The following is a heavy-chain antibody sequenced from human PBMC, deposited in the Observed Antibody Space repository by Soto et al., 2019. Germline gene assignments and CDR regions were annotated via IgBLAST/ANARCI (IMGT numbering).Heavy chain of an antibody. D-gene: IGHD4-17*01. CDR1: GVSISSSSYY. V-gene: IGHV4-39*01. Sequence: SETLSLTCTASGVSISSSSYYWVWIRQPPGKGLEWIGSIYYSGSTYYNPSLKSRVTISVDTSKNQFSLKLSSVTAADTAVYYCARTSDYCLLAYRGQGTPVTVAS. CDR2: IYYSGST. J-gene: IGHJ4*02. CDR3: ARTSDYCLLAY.